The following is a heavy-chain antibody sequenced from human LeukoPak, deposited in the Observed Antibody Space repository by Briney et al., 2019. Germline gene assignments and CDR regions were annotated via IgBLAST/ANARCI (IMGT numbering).Heavy chain of an antibody. J-gene: IGHJ4*02. V-gene: IGHV4-39*07. D-gene: IGHD3-3*01. CDR2: VSYSGDS. CDR1: GGSIITSSYY. CDR3: ARVPALWSGYYLDY. Sequence: SETLSLICSVSGGSIITSSYYWGWIRQPPGKGLEWIGNVSYSGDSYYNPSLKSRVTISVDTSKNQFSLKLSSVTAADTAVYYCARVPALWSGYYLDYWGQGTLVTVSS.